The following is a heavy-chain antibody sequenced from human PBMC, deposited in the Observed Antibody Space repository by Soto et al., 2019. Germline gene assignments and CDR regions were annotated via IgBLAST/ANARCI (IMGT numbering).Heavy chain of an antibody. J-gene: IGHJ4*02. CDR3: AREVQFHTPAFVY. Sequence: QVQLVQSGVEMKTPGSSVKVSCQSSGGTFNTYAMNWVRQAPGQGPEWMGVISTMLGAANYAPKFKGRVTITADESTGTSYMQLSSLTSEDTARYFCAREVQFHTPAFVYWGQGTLVTVSS. CDR2: ISTMLGAA. V-gene: IGHV1-69*19. CDR1: GGTFNTYA.